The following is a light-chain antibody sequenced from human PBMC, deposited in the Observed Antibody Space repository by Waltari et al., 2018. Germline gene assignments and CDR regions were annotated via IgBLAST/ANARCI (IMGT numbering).Light chain of an antibody. Sequence: SLSASLGASVKLTCTLSSGHSSNIIAWLQQQPEKGPRYLMKVNSDGSHSKGDEIPDRFSGSSSGAGRYLTISSLQSEDEADYYCQTGGHGTWVFGGGTKLTVL. CDR1: SGHSSNI. V-gene: IGLV4-69*01. J-gene: IGLJ3*02. CDR3: QTGGHGTWV. CDR2: VNSDGSH.